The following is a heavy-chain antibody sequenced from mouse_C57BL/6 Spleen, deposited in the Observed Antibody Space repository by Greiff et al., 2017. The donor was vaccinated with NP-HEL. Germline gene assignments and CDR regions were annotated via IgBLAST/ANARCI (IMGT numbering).Heavy chain of an antibody. CDR2: IYPSDSET. Sequence: QVQLQQPGAELVRPGSSVKLSCKASGYTFTSYWMDWVKQRPGQGLEWIGNIYPSDSETHYNQKFKDKATLTVDKSSSTAYMQLSSLTSEDSAVYYCARRYLYAMDYWGQGTSVTVSS. J-gene: IGHJ4*01. V-gene: IGHV1-61*01. CDR1: GYTFTSYW. D-gene: IGHD2-14*01. CDR3: ARRYLYAMDY.